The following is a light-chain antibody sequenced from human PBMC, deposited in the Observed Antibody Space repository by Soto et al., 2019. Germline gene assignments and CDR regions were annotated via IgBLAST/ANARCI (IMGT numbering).Light chain of an antibody. CDR3: HQFGSSPPAFT. CDR1: QSVSTRY. V-gene: IGKV3-20*01. Sequence: ESMLTQSPGTLSLSPGERATLSCRASQSVSTRYLAWYQQKPGQAPRLLIHGASIRATGIPDRFSGSGSGTDFTLNISRLETEDFAVYYCHQFGSSPPAFTFGQGTKLEI. CDR2: GAS. J-gene: IGKJ2*01.